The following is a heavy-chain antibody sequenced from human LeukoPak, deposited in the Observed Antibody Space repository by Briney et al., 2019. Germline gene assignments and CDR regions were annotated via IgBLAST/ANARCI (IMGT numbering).Heavy chain of an antibody. D-gene: IGHD3-9*01. J-gene: IGHJ6*02. CDR2: IYSGGST. CDR1: GFTVSSNY. CDR3: ASTSYDTYYYSMDV. V-gene: IGHV3-53*04. Sequence: GGSLRLSCAASGFTVSSNYMSWVRQAPGKGLEWVSVIYSGGSTYYADSVKGRFTISRHNTKNTLYLQMNSLRAEDTAVYYCASTSYDTYYYSMDVWGQGTTVTVSS.